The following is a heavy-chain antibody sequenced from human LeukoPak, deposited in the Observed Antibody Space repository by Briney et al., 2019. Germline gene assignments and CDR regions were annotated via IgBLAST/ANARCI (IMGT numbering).Heavy chain of an antibody. D-gene: IGHD3-22*01. CDR3: ARDPPTYYHDSSGFSEFDY. V-gene: IGHV1-2*02. J-gene: IGHJ4*02. CDR2: INPNSGGT. Sequence: ASVKVSCKASGYTFTGYYMHWVRQAPGQGLEWMGWINPNSGGTNYAQKFQGRVTMTRDTSISTAYMELSRLRSDDTAVYYCARDPPTYYHDSSGFSEFDYWGQGTLVTVSS. CDR1: GYTFTGYY.